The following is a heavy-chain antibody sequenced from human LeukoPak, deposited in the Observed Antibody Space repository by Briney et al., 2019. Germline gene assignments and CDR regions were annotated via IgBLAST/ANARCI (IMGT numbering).Heavy chain of an antibody. J-gene: IGHJ3*01. V-gene: IGHV4-4*07. Sequence: SETLSLTCSVSGGSISSYYWSWIRQPAGKGLEWIGRIYFTGTTNYNPSLQSRVTMSVDTSKYQFSLELSSVTAAVTAVYYCARGSSSSWYSFDFWGQGTVVTVSS. CDR2: IYFTGTT. D-gene: IGHD6-13*01. CDR1: GGSISSYY. CDR3: ARGSSSSWYSFDF.